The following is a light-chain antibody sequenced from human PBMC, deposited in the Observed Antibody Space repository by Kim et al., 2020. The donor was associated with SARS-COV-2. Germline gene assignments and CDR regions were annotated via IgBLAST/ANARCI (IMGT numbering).Light chain of an antibody. J-gene: IGLJ2*01. Sequence: SPGQSVTISCTRTSSDVGSYNYVSWYQQHPGKAPNLIIYDVTKRPSGVPDRFSGSKSGNTASLTISGLQAEDEADYYCCSYAGSVVFGGGTQLTVL. CDR2: DVT. CDR1: SSDVGSYNY. CDR3: CSYAGSVV. V-gene: IGLV2-11*01.